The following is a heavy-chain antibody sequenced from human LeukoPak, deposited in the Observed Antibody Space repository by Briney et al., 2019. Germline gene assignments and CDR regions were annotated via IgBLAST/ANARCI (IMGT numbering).Heavy chain of an antibody. CDR3: AREGYYGSGSMGLFDY. CDR2: IYYSGST. J-gene: IGHJ4*02. V-gene: IGHV4-59*01. Sequence: NSSETVSLTCSVSGGSISSYYWSWIRQPPGKGLEWIGYIYYSGSTNYNPSLKSRVTISVDTSKNQFSLKLSSVTAADTAVYYCAREGYYGSGSMGLFDYWGQGTLVTVSS. D-gene: IGHD3-10*01. CDR1: GGSISSYY.